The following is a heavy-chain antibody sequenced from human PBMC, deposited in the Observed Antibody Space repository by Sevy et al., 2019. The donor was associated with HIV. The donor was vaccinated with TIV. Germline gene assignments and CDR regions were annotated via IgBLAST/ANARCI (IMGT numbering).Heavy chain of an antibody. Sequence: ASVKVSCKASGYTFTSYYMHWVRQAPGQGLEWMGIINPSGGSTSYAQKFQGRVTMTRDTSTSTVYMELSSLRSEDTAVYYCSRDRKPSPSTHDSRSLGYYSAMDVWGQGTTVIVSS. J-gene: IGHJ6*02. CDR1: GYTFTSYY. CDR3: SRDRKPSPSTHDSRSLGYYSAMDV. D-gene: IGHD3-22*01. CDR2: INPSGGST. V-gene: IGHV1-46*03.